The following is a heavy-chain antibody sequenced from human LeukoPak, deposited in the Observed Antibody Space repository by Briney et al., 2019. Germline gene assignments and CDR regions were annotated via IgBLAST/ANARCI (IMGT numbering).Heavy chain of an antibody. V-gene: IGHV3-23*01. CDR3: AKPVHWNDAFDI. Sequence: GGSLRLSCAASGFTFSSYAMSWVRQAPGKGLEWVSAISGSGGSTYYADSVKGWFTISRDNSKNTLYLQMNSLRAEDTAVYYCAKPVHWNDAFDIWGQGTMVTVSS. J-gene: IGHJ3*02. CDR1: GFTFSSYA. CDR2: ISGSGGST. D-gene: IGHD1-1*01.